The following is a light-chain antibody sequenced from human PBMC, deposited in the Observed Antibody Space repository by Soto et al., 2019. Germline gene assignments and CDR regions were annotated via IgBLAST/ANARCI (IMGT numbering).Light chain of an antibody. Sequence: EIVLTQSPATLSLFPGERATLSCRASQSVRTYLAWYQQKPGQAPRLLISNASNRATGIPARFSGSGSGTDFTLTISSLEAEDFAVYYCHQRSNWPRTFGGGTKVEL. V-gene: IGKV3-11*01. J-gene: IGKJ4*01. CDR3: HQRSNWPRT. CDR2: NAS. CDR1: QSVRTY.